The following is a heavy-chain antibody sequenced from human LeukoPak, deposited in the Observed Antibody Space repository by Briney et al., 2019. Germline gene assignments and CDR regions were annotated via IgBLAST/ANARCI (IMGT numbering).Heavy chain of an antibody. Sequence: SGGSLRLSCAASGFTFSSYGMHWVRQAPGKGLEWVAFIRYDGSNKYYADSVKGRFTISRDNSKNTLYLQMNSLRAEDTAVYYCAKDAEDIVVVPAAIDFDYWGQGTLVTVSS. V-gene: IGHV3-30*02. CDR3: AKDAEDIVVVPAAIDFDY. D-gene: IGHD2-2*01. CDR1: GFTFSSYG. CDR2: IRYDGSNK. J-gene: IGHJ4*02.